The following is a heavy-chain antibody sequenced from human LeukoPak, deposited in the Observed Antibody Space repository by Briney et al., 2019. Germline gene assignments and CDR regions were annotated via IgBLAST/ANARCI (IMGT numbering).Heavy chain of an antibody. CDR2: ISAYNGNT. CDR3: ARDRVTYSTSSGVDH. J-gene: IGHJ4*02. Sequence: ASVKVSCKASGYTFSTYGISWVRQAPGQGLEWMGRISAYNGNTNYAQKFQGRVTMTTDTSTTTAYMELRSLRSDDTAVYYCARDRVTYSTSSGVDHWGQGTLVTVSS. CDR1: GYTFSTYG. V-gene: IGHV1-18*01. D-gene: IGHD6-6*01.